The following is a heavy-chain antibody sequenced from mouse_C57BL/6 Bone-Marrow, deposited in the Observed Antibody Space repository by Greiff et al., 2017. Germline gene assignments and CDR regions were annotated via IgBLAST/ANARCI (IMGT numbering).Heavy chain of an antibody. CDR3: ARDLGRGYFDY. CDR2: SRNKANDYTT. Sequence: EVKLMESGGSLVQSGRSLRLSCATSGFTFSDFYMEWVRQAPGKGLEWIAASRNKANDYTTEYSASVKGRFIVSRDTSQSILYLQMNALRAEDTAIYYCARDLGRGYFDYWGQGTTLTVSS. D-gene: IGHD4-1*01. CDR1: GFTFSDFY. J-gene: IGHJ2*01. V-gene: IGHV7-1*01.